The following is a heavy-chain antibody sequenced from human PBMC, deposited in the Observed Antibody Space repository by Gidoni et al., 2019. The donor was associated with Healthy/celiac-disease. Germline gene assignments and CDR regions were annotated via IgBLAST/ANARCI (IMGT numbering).Heavy chain of an antibody. CDR2: IYSGGST. Sequence: EVQLVESGGGLIQPGGSLRLPCAASGFTASSNYRRWVRQAPGQGLEWVSVIYSGGSTYYADSVKGRFTISRDNSKNTLYLQMNSLRAEDTAVYYCASDYDSSGYDAFDIWGQGTMVTVSS. CDR3: ASDYDSSGYDAFDI. CDR1: GFTASSNY. J-gene: IGHJ3*02. D-gene: IGHD3-22*01. V-gene: IGHV3-53*01.